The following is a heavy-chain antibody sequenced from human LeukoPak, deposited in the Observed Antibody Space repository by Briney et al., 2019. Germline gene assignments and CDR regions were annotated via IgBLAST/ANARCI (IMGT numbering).Heavy chain of an antibody. Sequence: ASVKVSCKASGYTFTGYYMHWVRQAPGQGLEWMGWISAYNGNTNYAQKLQGRVTMTTDTSTSTAYMELRSLRSDDTAVYYCARDLYYDSSGYCGYWGQGTLVTVSS. CDR2: ISAYNGNT. J-gene: IGHJ4*02. CDR3: ARDLYYDSSGYCGY. V-gene: IGHV1-18*04. D-gene: IGHD3-22*01. CDR1: GYTFTGYY.